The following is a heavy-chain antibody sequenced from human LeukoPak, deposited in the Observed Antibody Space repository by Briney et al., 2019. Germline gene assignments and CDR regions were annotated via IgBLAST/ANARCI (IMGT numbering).Heavy chain of an antibody. D-gene: IGHD1-14*01. CDR3: ARHEWGITNAFDI. Sequence: PSETLSLTCSVSGDSISYFYWSWIRQAAGKGLEWIGRTSGSGSTDYNASLKSRVTISVDTSKKQFSLKLRSVTAADTAVYYCARHEWGITNAFDIWGQGTMVTVSS. CDR2: TSGSGST. J-gene: IGHJ3*02. V-gene: IGHV4-4*07. CDR1: GDSISYFY.